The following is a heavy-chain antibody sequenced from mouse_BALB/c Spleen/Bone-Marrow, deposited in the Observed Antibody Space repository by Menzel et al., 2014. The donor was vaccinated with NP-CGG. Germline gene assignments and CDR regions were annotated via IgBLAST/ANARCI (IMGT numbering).Heavy chain of an antibody. D-gene: IGHD3-1*01. J-gene: IGHJ1*01. CDR2: ISCYNGAT. V-gene: IGHV1S34*01. CDR3: ASGHRDIGYWYFDV. Sequence: LVKPGASVKISCTASGYSFTDYYMHWVKQSHGQSLEWIGYISCYNGATSYNQKFKGKATITADTSSSTAYMQSISLTSEDSAVYYVASGHRDIGYWYFDVWGAGTPVTVSS. CDR1: GYSFTDYY.